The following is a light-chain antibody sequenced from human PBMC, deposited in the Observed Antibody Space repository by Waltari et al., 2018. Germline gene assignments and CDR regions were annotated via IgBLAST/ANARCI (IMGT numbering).Light chain of an antibody. Sequence: DIVMTQSPDSVAVSLCERATIRCKHGQIAFYSSDNKNYLAWYQQRPGQPPTLLIYWASTRESGVPDRFSGSGSGTDFTLTISSLQAEDVAVYYCQQYYTAPWTFGQGTKVEI. CDR3: QQYYTAPWT. V-gene: IGKV4-1*01. CDR1: QIAFYSSDNKNY. J-gene: IGKJ1*01. CDR2: WAS.